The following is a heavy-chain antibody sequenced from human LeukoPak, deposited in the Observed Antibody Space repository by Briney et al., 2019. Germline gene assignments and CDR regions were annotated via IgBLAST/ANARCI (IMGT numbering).Heavy chain of an antibody. CDR3: ARGSCSTTSCRPFDY. Sequence: WIXYIYYSASTNYNPSLQSRVTISVDTSKNQFSLKLSSVTAADTAVYYCARGSCSTTSCRPFDYWGQGTLVTVSS. J-gene: IGHJ4*02. CDR2: IYYSAST. V-gene: IGHV4-59*09. D-gene: IGHD2-2*01.